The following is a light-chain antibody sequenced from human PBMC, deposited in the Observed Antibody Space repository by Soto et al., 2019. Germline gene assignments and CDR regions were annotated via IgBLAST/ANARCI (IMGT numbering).Light chain of an antibody. CDR1: SSDVGGYNY. V-gene: IGLV2-14*01. CDR2: DVS. J-gene: IGLJ1*01. CDR3: SSYTSSIPYV. Sequence: QSALTQPASVSGSPGQSITISCTGTSSDVGGYNYVSWYQQHPGKAPKLMIYDVSNRPSGVSNRFSGSKSGNTASLTISGLQAEDEADYYCSSYTSSIPYVFGTGNKVTVL.